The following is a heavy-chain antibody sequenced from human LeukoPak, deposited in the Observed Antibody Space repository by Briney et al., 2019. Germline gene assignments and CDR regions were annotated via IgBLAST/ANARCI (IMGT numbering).Heavy chain of an antibody. D-gene: IGHD3-16*01. CDR3: AGDYGASYRFDY. CDR2: IYHSGST. CDR1: GGSVSSGSYS. V-gene: IGHV4-30-2*01. J-gene: IGHJ4*02. Sequence: SETLSLTCAVPGGSVSSGSYSWSWIRQPPGKGLEWIGYIYHSGSTTYNPSLKSRVTMSLDRSKNQVSLKLSSVTAADTAVYYCAGDYGASYRFDYWGQGTLVTVFS.